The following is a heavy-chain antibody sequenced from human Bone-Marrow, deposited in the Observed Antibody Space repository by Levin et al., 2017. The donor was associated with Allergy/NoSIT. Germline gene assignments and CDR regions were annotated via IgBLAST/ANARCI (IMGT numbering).Heavy chain of an antibody. J-gene: IGHJ4*02. Sequence: PGESLKISCAASGFTFSSYGMHWVRQTPGKGLEWVAIISSDGSHIYYADSVKGRFTISRDNSKNTLYLQVNSLRADDTAVYYCARGEYYNILPGYHPFDFWGQGVLVTVSS. CDR1: GFTFSSYG. CDR2: ISSDGSHI. V-gene: IGHV3-33*05. D-gene: IGHD3-9*01. CDR3: ARGEYYNILPGYHPFDF.